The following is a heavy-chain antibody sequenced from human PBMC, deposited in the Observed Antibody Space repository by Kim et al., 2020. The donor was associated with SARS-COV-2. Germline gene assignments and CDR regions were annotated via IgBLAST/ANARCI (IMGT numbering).Heavy chain of an antibody. CDR3: ARAFGSAAIRDYYYYGMDV. J-gene: IGHJ6*02. V-gene: IGHV3-7*03. Sequence: GGSLRLSCAASGFTFSSYWMSWVRQAPGKGLEWVANIKQDGSEKYYVDSVKGRFTISRDNAKNSLYLQMNSLRAEDTAVYYCARAFGSAAIRDYYYYGMDVWGQGTTVTVSS. D-gene: IGHD2-2*02. CDR2: IKQDGSEK. CDR1: GFTFSSYW.